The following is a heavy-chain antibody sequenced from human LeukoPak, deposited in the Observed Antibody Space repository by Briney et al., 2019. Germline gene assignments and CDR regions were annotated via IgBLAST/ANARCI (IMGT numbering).Heavy chain of an antibody. CDR1: GGSISSYY. V-gene: IGHV4-59*01. D-gene: IGHD3-9*01. Sequence: SETLSLTCTVSGGSISSYYWSWIRQPPGKGLEWIGYIYYSGSTNYNPSLKSRVTISVKTSKNQFSLELRSGTAADTAVYYCARVTGYTIEDYFDYWGQGTLVTVSS. J-gene: IGHJ4*02. CDR2: IYYSGST. CDR3: ARVTGYTIEDYFDY.